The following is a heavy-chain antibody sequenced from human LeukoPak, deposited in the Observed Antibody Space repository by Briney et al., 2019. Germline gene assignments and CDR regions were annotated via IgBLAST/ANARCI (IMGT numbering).Heavy chain of an antibody. V-gene: IGHV3-21*01. CDR2: ISSSSSYI. Sequence: GGSLRLSCAASGLTFSSYSMNWVRQAPGKGLEWVSSISSSSSYIYYADSVKGRFTISRDNAKNSLYLQMNSLRAEDTAVYYCARPYCSSTSCYTGIGYWGQGTLVTVSS. D-gene: IGHD2-2*02. CDR3: ARPYCSSTSCYTGIGY. J-gene: IGHJ4*02. CDR1: GLTFSSYS.